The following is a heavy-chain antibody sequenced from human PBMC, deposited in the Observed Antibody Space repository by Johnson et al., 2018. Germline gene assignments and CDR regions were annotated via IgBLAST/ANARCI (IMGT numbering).Heavy chain of an antibody. CDR3: ARDVPPLAFDI. CDR2: IIPIFGTA. CDR1: GGPFSSYA. V-gene: IGHV1-69*01. J-gene: IGHJ3*02. Sequence: QVQLVQSGAEVKKPGSSVKVSCKASGGPFSSYAISWVRQAPGQGLEWMGGIIPIFGTANYAQKFQGRVTITADESTSTAYMGLSSLRSEDTAVYYCARDVPPLAFDIWGQGTMVTVSS.